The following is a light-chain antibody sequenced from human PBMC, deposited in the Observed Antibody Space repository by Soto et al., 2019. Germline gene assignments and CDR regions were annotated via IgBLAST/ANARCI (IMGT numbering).Light chain of an antibody. J-gene: IGLJ1*01. V-gene: IGLV2-14*01. CDR2: EVT. Sequence: QSALTQPASVSGSPGQSITISCTGTSNDVGTHNFVSWYQQHPGKAPKLMIHEVTDRPSGVSNRFSGSKSGKTASLTISGLQAEDEADYYCSSYTSTSTLVFGTGTKLTVL. CDR3: SSYTSTSTLV. CDR1: SNDVGTHNF.